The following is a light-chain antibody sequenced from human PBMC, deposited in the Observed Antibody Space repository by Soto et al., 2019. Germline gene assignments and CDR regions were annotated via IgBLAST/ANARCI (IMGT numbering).Light chain of an antibody. CDR2: GAS. CDR1: QTVSSGF. Sequence: EIVLTQSPGTLSVSPGERATVSCMASQTVSSGFLAWYQQKVGQAPRLLIYGASTRATGIPDRFSGSGSGTDFTLTIDRLEPEDFAVYYCHQYYSSPTTCGGGTKVDIK. CDR3: HQYYSSPTT. V-gene: IGKV3-20*01. J-gene: IGKJ4*01.